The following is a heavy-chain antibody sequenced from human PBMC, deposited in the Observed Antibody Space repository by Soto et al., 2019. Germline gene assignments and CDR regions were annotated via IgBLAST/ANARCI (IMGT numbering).Heavy chain of an antibody. CDR1: GDSVSSVGFH. D-gene: IGHD3-3*01. Sequence: SETLSLTCTVSGDSVSSVGFHWAWLRRPPGKCLEWIGYIYNGGSTYYRPSLESRMHMSRDATRNHYSLRLTSVTAADTAVYFCARAPVGLDTISYFDYWGQGKLVTVSS. CDR3: ARAPVGLDTISYFDY. J-gene: IGHJ4*02. CDR2: IYNGGST. V-gene: IGHV4-30-4*01.